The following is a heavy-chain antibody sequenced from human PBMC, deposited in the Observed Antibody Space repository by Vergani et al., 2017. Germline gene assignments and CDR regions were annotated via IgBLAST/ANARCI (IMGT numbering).Heavy chain of an antibody. J-gene: IGHJ6*03. CDR2: IYYSGST. CDR3: ARVPCYYYYMDV. Sequence: QVQLQESGPGLVKPSETLSLTCTVSGGSVSSGSYYWSWIRQPPGKGLEWIGYIYYSGSTNYNPSLKSRVTISVDTSKNQFSLKLSSVTAAATAVYYCARVPCYYYYMDVWGKGTTVTVSS. CDR1: GGSVSSGSYY. V-gene: IGHV4-61*01.